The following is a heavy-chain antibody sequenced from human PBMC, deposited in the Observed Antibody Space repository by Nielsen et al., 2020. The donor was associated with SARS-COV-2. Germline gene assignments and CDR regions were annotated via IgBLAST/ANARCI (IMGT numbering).Heavy chain of an antibody. CDR1: GFTFDDNS. CDR2: INWNSDNI. Sequence: GGSLRLSCAASGFTFDDNSMHWVRQVPGKGLEWVPGINWNSDNIGYADSVKGRFTIPRDNAKNSMSLQMNSLRVEDTAVYYCARDSSRAADVWGQGTMVTVSS. J-gene: IGHJ3*01. CDR3: ARDSSRAADV. D-gene: IGHD2-15*01. V-gene: IGHV3-9*01.